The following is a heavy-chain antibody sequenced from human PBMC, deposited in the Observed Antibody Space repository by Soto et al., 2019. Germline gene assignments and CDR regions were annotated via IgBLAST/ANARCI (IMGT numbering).Heavy chain of an antibody. CDR1: GFSLSTSGVG. J-gene: IGHJ6*02. D-gene: IGHD6-13*01. CDR2: IYWDDDK. Sequence: GSGPTLVNPTQTLTLTCTFSGFSLSTSGVGVGWIRQPPGKALEWLALIYWDDDKRYSPSLKSRLTITKDTSKNQVVLTMTNMDPVDTATYYCAHSTYVAAAGTALGYPRVYYYYGMDVWGQGTTVTVSS. V-gene: IGHV2-5*02. CDR3: AHSTYVAAAGTALGYPRVYYYYGMDV.